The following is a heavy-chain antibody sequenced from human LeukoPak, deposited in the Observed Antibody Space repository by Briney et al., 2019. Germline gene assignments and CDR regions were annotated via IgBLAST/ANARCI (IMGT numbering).Heavy chain of an antibody. J-gene: IGHJ6*03. CDR3: ARASDTAWSYYSMDV. D-gene: IGHD2-8*02. V-gene: IGHV3-21*01. Sequence: KLGGSLRLSCSASGFSFSYYNMNWVRQAPGKGLEWVSSINTASNYIYYADSVKGRFTISRDNAKNSLYLQMNSLRAEDTAVYFCARASDTAWSYYSMDVWAKGTTVTVSS. CDR2: INTASNYI. CDR1: GFSFSYYN.